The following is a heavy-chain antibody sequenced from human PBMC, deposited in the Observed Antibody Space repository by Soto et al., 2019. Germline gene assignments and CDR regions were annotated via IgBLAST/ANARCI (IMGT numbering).Heavy chain of an antibody. V-gene: IGHV1-69*06. D-gene: IGHD3-16*01. CDR3: ARDRIQLRLGKYSFNGMDV. Sequence: QVQLVQSGAEMRKPGSSLRVSCKASGGTFSDFAFSWVRQAPGQGLEWMGGIVPRFGSPNYAQKFGGRVTIYEDTTTSTVYMEVSRLRFDEKAVYFCARDRIQLRLGKYSFNGMDVWGQGTTITVSS. J-gene: IGHJ6*02. CDR2: IVPRFGSP. CDR1: GGTFSDFA.